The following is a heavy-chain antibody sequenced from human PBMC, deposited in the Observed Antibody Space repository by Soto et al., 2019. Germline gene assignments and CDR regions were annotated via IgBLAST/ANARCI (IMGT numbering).Heavy chain of an antibody. CDR3: ARGWGSSQTKSTSGYYYYYMDV. J-gene: IGHJ6*03. CDR2: INHSGST. D-gene: IGHD6-13*01. V-gene: IGHV4-34*01. Sequence: SETLSLTCAVYGGSFSGYYWSWIRQPPGKGLEWIGEINHSGSTNYNPSLKSRVTISVDTSKNQFSLKLSSVTAADTAVYYCARGWGSSQTKSTSGYYYYYMDVWGKGTTVTVSS. CDR1: GGSFSGYY.